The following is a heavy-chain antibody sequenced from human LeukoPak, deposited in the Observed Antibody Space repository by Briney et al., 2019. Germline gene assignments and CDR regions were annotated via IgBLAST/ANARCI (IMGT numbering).Heavy chain of an antibody. V-gene: IGHV1-3*01. CDR3: ARVGVGATFNYYGMDV. D-gene: IGHD1-26*01. Sequence: ASVKVSCKASGGTFSSYAISWVRQAPGQRLEWMGWINAGNGNTKYSQKFQGRVTITRDTSASTAYMELSSLRSEDMAVYYCARVGVGATFNYYGMDVWGQGTTVTVSS. CDR1: GGTFSSYA. J-gene: IGHJ6*02. CDR2: INAGNGNT.